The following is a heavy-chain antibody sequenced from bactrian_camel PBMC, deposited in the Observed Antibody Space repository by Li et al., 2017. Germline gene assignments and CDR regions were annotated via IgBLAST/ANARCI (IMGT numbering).Heavy chain of an antibody. Sequence: QLVESGGGSVQAGGSLRLSCVASGYTRWRGNMAWFRQAPGNEREAVAGMETDGTTSYADSVKGRYTISRDNAKNTVYLQMNSLKAEDTAVYYCVRDRWSGWVTFSVFNYWGQGTQVTVS. CDR2: METDGTT. CDR1: GYTRWRGN. CDR3: VRDRWSGWVTFSVFNY. D-gene: IGHD5*01. V-gene: IGHV3S10*01. J-gene: IGHJ4*01.